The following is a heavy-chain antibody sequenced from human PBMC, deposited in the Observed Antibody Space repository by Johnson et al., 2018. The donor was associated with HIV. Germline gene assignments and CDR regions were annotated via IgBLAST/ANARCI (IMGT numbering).Heavy chain of an antibody. D-gene: IGHD2-21*01. V-gene: IGHV3-33*01. J-gene: IGHJ3*01. CDR3: AIIPAGNSFAV. CDR2: IWFDGSNK. CDR1: GFTFSSYG. Sequence: QVQLVESGGGLVQPGRSLRLSCAASGFTFSSYGMHWVRQAPGKGLEWAAVIWFDGSNKYYADSVKGRFTISRDNSENTLYLQMDSLRAEDTAMYYCAIIPAGNSFAVWGQGTMVTVSS.